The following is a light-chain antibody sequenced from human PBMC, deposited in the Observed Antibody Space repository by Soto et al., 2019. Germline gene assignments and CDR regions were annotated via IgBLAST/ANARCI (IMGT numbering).Light chain of an antibody. Sequence: DIQMTQSPSSLSASVGDRVTITCRASQSIDNYLNWYQQKPGKAPKLLIYDASTLQSGVPSRFSGSRSGTEFTLTISSLQPEDFATYYCQQLNGYLELTFGGGTKVDI. CDR1: QSIDNY. CDR3: QQLNGYLELT. CDR2: DAS. V-gene: IGKV1-9*01. J-gene: IGKJ4*01.